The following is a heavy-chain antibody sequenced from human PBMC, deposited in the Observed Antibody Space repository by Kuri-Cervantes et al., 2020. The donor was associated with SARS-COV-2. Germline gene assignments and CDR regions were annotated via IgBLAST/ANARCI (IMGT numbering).Heavy chain of an antibody. J-gene: IGHJ4*02. V-gene: IGHV4-34*01. Sequence: SETLSLTCAVYGGSFSGYYWSWIRQPSGKGLEWIGEINHSGSTNYNPSLKSRVTISVDTSKNQFSLKLSSVTAADTAVYYCARGPRYSSSWYQTLDYWGQGTLVTVSS. CDR1: GGSFSGYY. D-gene: IGHD6-13*01. CDR3: ARGPRYSSSWYQTLDY. CDR2: INHSGST.